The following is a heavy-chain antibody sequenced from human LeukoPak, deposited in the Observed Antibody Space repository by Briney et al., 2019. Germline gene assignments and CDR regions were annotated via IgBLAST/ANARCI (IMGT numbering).Heavy chain of an antibody. CDR3: AKRGEDPVDLDY. Sequence: GGSLRLSCGVSGVTFSSHGMNWVRQAPGKGLEWVSAITGSGDRTYYTDSVGGRFTVSRDNSKNTLYLQMNGLRAEDTAVYYCAKRGEDPVDLDYWGQGTLVIVSS. J-gene: IGHJ4*02. D-gene: IGHD3-16*01. CDR2: ITGSGDRT. V-gene: IGHV3-23*01. CDR1: GVTFSSHG.